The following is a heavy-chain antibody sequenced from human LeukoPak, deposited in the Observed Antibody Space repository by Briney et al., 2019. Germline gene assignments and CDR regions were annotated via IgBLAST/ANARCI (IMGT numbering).Heavy chain of an antibody. Sequence: PSETLSLTCTVSGGSISSYYWSWIRQPPGKGLEWIGYIYYSGSTNYNPSLKSRVTISVDTSKNQFSLKLSSVTAADTAVYYCARGGGGGRPPASYWGQGTLVTVSS. V-gene: IGHV4-59*01. CDR2: IYYSGST. CDR1: GGSISSYY. CDR3: ARGGGGGRPPASY. D-gene: IGHD3-16*01. J-gene: IGHJ4*02.